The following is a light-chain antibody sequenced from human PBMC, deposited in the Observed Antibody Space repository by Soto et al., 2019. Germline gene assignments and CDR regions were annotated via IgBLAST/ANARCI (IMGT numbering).Light chain of an antibody. J-gene: IGKJ5*01. CDR3: MQGLQTPPIT. CDR1: KSVLYSSNNTNY. CDR2: LGS. Sequence: DIVMTQYPASLAVSLGERATINCKSSKSVLYSSNNTNYLARYLQKPGQSPQLLIYLGSNRASGVPDRFSGSGSGTDFTLKISRVEAEDVGVYYCMQGLQTPPITFGQGTRLEIK. V-gene: IGKV2-28*01.